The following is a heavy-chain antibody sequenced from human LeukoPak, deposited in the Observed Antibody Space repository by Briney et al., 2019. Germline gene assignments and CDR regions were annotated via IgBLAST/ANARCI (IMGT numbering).Heavy chain of an antibody. Sequence: QPGGSLRLSCAASGFTFNTYAMSWVRQAPGKGLEWVSAISGSGDSTYYADSVKGRFTISRDNSKNTLYLQMNSLRAEDTAVYYCAKRYFGNYYFDSWGRGTLVTVSS. D-gene: IGHD3-9*01. CDR3: AKRYFGNYYFDS. V-gene: IGHV3-23*01. J-gene: IGHJ4*02. CDR2: ISGSGDST. CDR1: GFTFNTYA.